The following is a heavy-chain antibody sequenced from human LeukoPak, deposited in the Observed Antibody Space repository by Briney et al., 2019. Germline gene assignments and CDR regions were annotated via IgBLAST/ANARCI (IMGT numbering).Heavy chain of an antibody. CDR2: INHSGST. J-gene: IGHJ2*01. CDR1: GGSFSGYY. CDR3: AKAAFSTSCYLTCWYFDL. V-gene: IGHV4-34*01. D-gene: IGHD2-2*01. Sequence: PSETLSLTCAVYGGSFSGYYWSWIRQPPGKGLEWIGEINHSGSTNYNPSLKSRVTISVDTSKNQFSLKLSSVTAADTAVYYCAKAAFSTSCYLTCWYFDLWGRGTLVTVSS.